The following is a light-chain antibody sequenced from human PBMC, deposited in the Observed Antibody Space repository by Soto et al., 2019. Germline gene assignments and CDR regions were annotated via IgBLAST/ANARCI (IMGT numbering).Light chain of an antibody. CDR1: QGISNY. V-gene: IGKV1-27*01. CDR2: AAS. Sequence: DIQMTQSPSSLSASVGDRVTITCRASQGISNYLAWYQQKPGKVPKLLIYAASTLQSGVRPRFSGSGSGTYFTLTISSLPPDDVATYDWENYNSAPYTDGLGTKLEIK. J-gene: IGKJ2*01. CDR3: ENYNSAPYT.